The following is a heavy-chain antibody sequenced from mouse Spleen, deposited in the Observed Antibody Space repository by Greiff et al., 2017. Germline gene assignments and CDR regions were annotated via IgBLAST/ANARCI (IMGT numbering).Heavy chain of an antibody. CDR3: ARHGTMTHFAY. D-gene: IGHD2-4*01. Sequence: EVKVVESGGGLVKPGGSLKLSCAASGFTFSSYGMSWVRQTPEKRLEWVATISGGGSYTYYPDSVKGRFTISRDNAKNNLYLQMSSLRSEDTALYYCARHGTMTHFAYWGQGTLVTVSA. CDR1: GFTFSSYG. J-gene: IGHJ3*01. V-gene: IGHV5-9-2*01. CDR2: ISGGGSYT.